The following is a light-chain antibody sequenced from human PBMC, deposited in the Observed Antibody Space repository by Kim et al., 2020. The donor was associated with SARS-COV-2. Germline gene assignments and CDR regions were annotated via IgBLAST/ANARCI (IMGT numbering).Light chain of an antibody. Sequence: SPVERATLSCRASQSVTSSHLAWYQQKPGQAPRLLMYGTSSRATDIPDRFSGSGSGTDFTLTISRLEPEDFAVYYCQQYGRSPLTFGGGTKVDIK. J-gene: IGKJ4*01. V-gene: IGKV3-20*01. CDR1: QSVTSSH. CDR3: QQYGRSPLT. CDR2: GTS.